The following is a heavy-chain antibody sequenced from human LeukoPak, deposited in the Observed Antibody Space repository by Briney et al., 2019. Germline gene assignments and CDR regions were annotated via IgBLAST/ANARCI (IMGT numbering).Heavy chain of an antibody. D-gene: IGHD1-26*01. CDR2: INHSVNT. J-gene: IGHJ4*02. CDR1: GGSVSDYS. CDR3: ARQGGSYYAIDD. Sequence: PSETLSLICGVYGGSVSDYSWSWIRQPPGKGLEFIGEINHSVNTNFNPPLKSRVTISVDTSKNQVSLRLSSVTAADTAVYYCARQGGSYYAIDDWGQGTLVTVSS. V-gene: IGHV4-34*01.